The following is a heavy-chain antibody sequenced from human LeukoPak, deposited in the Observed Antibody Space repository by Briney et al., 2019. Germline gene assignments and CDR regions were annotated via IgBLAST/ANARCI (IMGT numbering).Heavy chain of an antibody. CDR3: AKDSPYDYGDYYYGMDV. CDR2: VSGSGVAT. J-gene: IGHJ6*02. D-gene: IGHD4-17*01. CDR1: GITFGTYA. V-gene: IGHV3-23*01. Sequence: GGSLRLSCAASGITFGTYAMNWVRQAPGKGLEWASTVSGSGVATYFADSVKGRFTISRDNSKNTLYLQMNSLRAEDTAVYYCAKDSPYDYGDYYYGMDVWGQGTMVTVSS.